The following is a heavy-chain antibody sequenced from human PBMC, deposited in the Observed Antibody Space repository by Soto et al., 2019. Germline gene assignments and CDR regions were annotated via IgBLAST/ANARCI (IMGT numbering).Heavy chain of an antibody. CDR3: ARTRRGIWSYVFYFDY. Sequence: SETLSLTCAVYGGSFSGFYWSWIRQPPGKGLEWIGEFNLSGSTNYNPSLKSRVTISLDTSKNQFSLKLSSVTAADTAVYYCARTRRGIWSYVFYFDYWAQGTRLTVPS. J-gene: IGHJ4*02. V-gene: IGHV4-34*01. CDR1: GGSFSGFY. CDR2: FNLSGST. D-gene: IGHD1-26*01.